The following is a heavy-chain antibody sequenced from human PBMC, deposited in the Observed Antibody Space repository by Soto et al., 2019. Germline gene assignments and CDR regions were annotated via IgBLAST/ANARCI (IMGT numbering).Heavy chain of an antibody. CDR1: GDSVSSNTAA. CDR2: TFYRSKWFN. J-gene: IGHJ4*02. V-gene: IGHV6-1*01. Sequence: QVQLQQSGPGLLKASQTLSLTCDISGDSVSSNTAAWNWIRQSPSRGLEWLGRTFYRSKWFNDYPVTVKSPITITPYTSKNQFSLHLNSVTPEDTSIYYFARDELHYKTPFDSWGQGTLVTVSS. D-gene: IGHD3-10*01. CDR3: ARDELHYKTPFDS.